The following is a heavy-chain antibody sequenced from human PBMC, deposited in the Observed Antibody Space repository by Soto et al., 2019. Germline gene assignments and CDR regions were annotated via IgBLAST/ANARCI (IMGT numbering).Heavy chain of an antibody. CDR2: INESGST. D-gene: IGHD1-1*01. CDR3: ARGSGIVALPGELEDVKYDY. J-gene: IGHJ4*02. V-gene: IGHV4-34*01. CDR1: GQSFSGHS. Sequence: QVQLQQWGAGLVKPSETLSLSCAVYGQSFSGHSWAWIRQPPGKGLEWIGEINESGSTYYNPSLKSRVTNSTDTSKNQFSLKLRSVNAADTAAYFCARGSGIVALPGELEDVKYDYWGQGTLVNVSS.